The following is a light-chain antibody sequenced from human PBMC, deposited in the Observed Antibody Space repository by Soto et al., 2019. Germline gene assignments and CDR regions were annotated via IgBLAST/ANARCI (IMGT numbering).Light chain of an antibody. CDR3: SSYAGSILYV. J-gene: IGLJ1*01. V-gene: IGLV2-8*01. CDR2: ELS. CDR1: SSDVGGYNY. Sequence: QSALTQPTSSSGSPGQSVTISCTGTSSDVGGYNYVSWYQQHPGKAPKLMIYELSKRPSGVPDRFSGSKSGNTASLTVSGLEAEDEADYYCSSYAGSILYVFGTGTQLTVL.